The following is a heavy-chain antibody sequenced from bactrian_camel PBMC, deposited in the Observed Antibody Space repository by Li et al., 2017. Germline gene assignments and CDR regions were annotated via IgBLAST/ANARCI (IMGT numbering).Heavy chain of an antibody. CDR2: ITTGHGSR. CDR3: ATRPHCAGGYAELWLIHPTPDVGK. Sequence: VQLVESGGGSVQAGMTLNLSCAAPDLIHTYAQYCMGWFRQAPGEEREAVAAITTGHGSRYYADSVKGRFTISKDNAKNTLYLQMSSLKPEDTAMYYCATRPHCAGGYAELWLIHPTPDVGKWGQGTQVTVS. CDR1: DLIHTYAQYC. D-gene: IGHD2*01. J-gene: IGHJ4*01. V-gene: IGHV3S1*01.